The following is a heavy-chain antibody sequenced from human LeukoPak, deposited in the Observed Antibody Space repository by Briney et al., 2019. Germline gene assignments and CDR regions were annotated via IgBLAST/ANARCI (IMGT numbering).Heavy chain of an antibody. CDR3: AGRYCSSTSCADY. V-gene: IGHV4-34*01. J-gene: IGHJ4*02. CDR2: INHSGST. CDR1: GGSFSGYY. Sequence: SETLSLTCAVYGGSFSGYYWSWIRQPPGKGLEWIGEINHSGSTNYNPSLKSRVTKSVDTSKNQFSLKLSSVTAADTAVYYCAGRYCSSTSCADYWGQGTLVTVSS. D-gene: IGHD2-2*01.